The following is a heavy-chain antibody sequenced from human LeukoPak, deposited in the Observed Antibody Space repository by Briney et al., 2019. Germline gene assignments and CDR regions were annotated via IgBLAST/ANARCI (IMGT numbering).Heavy chain of an antibody. Sequence: VSVKVSCKVSGYTLTELSMHWVRQAPGKGLEWMGGFDPEDGETIYAQKFQGRVTMTEDTSTDTAYMELSSLRSEDTAVYYRATSCSGGSCYSFGYWGQGTLVTVSS. J-gene: IGHJ4*02. CDR3: ATSCSGGSCYSFGY. V-gene: IGHV1-24*01. D-gene: IGHD2-15*01. CDR1: GYTLTELS. CDR2: FDPEDGET.